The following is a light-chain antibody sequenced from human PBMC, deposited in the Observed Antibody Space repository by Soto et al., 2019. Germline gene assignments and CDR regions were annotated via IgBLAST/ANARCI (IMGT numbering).Light chain of an antibody. Sequence: QSVLTQPRSVSGSPGQSVTISCTGTSSDVGGYNYVSWYQQHPGKAPKLMIYDVSKRPSGVPDRFSGSKSGNTASLTISGLHAEDEADYYCCSYATSGYVFGTGTKVTVL. J-gene: IGLJ1*01. V-gene: IGLV2-11*01. CDR2: DVS. CDR1: SSDVGGYNY. CDR3: CSYATSGYV.